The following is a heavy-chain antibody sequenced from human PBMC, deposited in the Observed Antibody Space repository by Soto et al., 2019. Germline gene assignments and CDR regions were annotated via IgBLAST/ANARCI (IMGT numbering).Heavy chain of an antibody. Sequence: SETLSLTCAVSGASISTPNWWSWVRQAPGKGLEWIGEIYHSGSTNYNPSLKSRVSISVDKSMDQFSLRLSSVTAADTAVYYCARGGSSSWLRLFHQWGQGTLVTVSS. D-gene: IGHD6-13*01. CDR3: ARGGSSSWLRLFHQ. J-gene: IGHJ1*01. CDR1: GASISTPNW. CDR2: IYHSGST. V-gene: IGHV4-4*02.